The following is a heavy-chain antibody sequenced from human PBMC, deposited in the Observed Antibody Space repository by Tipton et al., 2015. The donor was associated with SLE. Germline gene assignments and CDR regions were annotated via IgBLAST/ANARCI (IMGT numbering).Heavy chain of an antibody. V-gene: IGHV4-39*01. CDR1: GGSISSSSYY. CDR2: IYYSGST. CDR3: ARGVAGYFHFCYMDV. Sequence: TLSLTCTVSGGSISSSSYYWGWIRQPPGKGLEWIGSIYYSGSTHYNPSLKSRVTISVDTSKNQFSLSLTSVTAADTAIYYCARGVAGYFHFCYMDVWAKGTTVTIS. J-gene: IGHJ6*03.